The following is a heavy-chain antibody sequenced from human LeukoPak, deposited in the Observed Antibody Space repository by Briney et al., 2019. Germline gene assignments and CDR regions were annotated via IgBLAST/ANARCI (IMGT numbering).Heavy chain of an antibody. J-gene: IGHJ5*02. CDR2: IYYSGST. CDR1: GGSISSGGYY. CDR3: AGSRSSGYEDWFDP. D-gene: IGHD6-19*01. V-gene: IGHV4-31*03. Sequence: TLCLTCTVSGGSISSGGYYWSWIRQHPGKGLEWIGYIYYSGSTYYNPSLKRRMTISVDTSKNQFSLRLSSVTAADTAVYYCAGSRSSGYEDWFDPWGQGAQLTVSS.